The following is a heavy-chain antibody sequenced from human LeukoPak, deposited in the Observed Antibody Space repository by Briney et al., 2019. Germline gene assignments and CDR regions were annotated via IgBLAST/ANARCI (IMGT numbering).Heavy chain of an antibody. Sequence: SETLSLNCTVSGGSISGKYWSWIRQPPGKGLEWIGFVSYSESTNYNPSLNGRVTISLDTSKNQFSLRLNSVTAADTAVYYCARGGASSRYFDYWGQGTLVTVSS. CDR2: VSYSEST. D-gene: IGHD1-26*01. V-gene: IGHV4-59*12. CDR1: GGSISGKY. CDR3: ARGGASSRYFDY. J-gene: IGHJ4*02.